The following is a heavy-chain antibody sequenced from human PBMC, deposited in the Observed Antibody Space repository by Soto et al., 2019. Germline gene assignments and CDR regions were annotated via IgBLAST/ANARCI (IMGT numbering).Heavy chain of an antibody. CDR1: GYTIISYG. CDR3: AGVGDYYDLYYFDY. Sequence: QVQLVQSGAEVKKPGASVKVSCKASGYTIISYGFTWVRQAPGQGLEWMGWISAYNGNTNYAQKLQGRVTMTTDTSTSTAYMELRSLRSDDTAVYYCAGVGDYYDLYYFDYWGQGTLVTVSS. D-gene: IGHD3-22*01. J-gene: IGHJ4*02. V-gene: IGHV1-18*01. CDR2: ISAYNGNT.